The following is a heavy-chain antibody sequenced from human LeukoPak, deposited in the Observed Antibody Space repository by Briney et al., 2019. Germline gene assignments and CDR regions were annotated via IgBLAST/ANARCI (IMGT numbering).Heavy chain of an antibody. Sequence: GGSLRLSCAASGFAFSNYAMYWVRQAPGKGLEWVTVISYDGNNKYYADSVKGRFTISRDNSKNTLYLQMNSLRVEDTAVYFCAKQGAYSSTWYFDYWGQGTLVTVSS. J-gene: IGHJ4*02. D-gene: IGHD6-13*01. CDR1: GFAFSNYA. V-gene: IGHV3-30*18. CDR3: AKQGAYSSTWYFDY. CDR2: ISYDGNNK.